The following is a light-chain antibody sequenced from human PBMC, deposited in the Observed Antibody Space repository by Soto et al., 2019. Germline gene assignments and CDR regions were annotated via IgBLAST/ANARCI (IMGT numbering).Light chain of an antibody. J-gene: IGLJ1*01. CDR1: SSNIGAGYE. CDR2: EDT. V-gene: IGLV1-40*01. CDR3: QSYDNSLSGSYV. Sequence: VVTQPPSVSGAPGERVTISCTGSSSNIGAGYEVHWYQQLPGTSPKLLIYEDTDRPSGVPDRFSGSKSGTSASLAITGLLAEDEADYYCQSYDNSLSGSYVFGTGTKVTVL.